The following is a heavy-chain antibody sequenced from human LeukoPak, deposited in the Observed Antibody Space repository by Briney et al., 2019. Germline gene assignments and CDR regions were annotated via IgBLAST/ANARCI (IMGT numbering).Heavy chain of an antibody. V-gene: IGHV3-7*01. CDR2: IKQDGSEK. CDR1: GFTFSSYW. J-gene: IGHJ4*02. D-gene: IGHD3-10*01. CDR3: ARDDSYGSGSLYYFDY. Sequence: GGSLRLSCAASGFTFSSYWMSWVRQAPGKGLEWVAHIKQDGSEKYYVDSVKGRFTISRDNAKNSLYLQMNSLRAEDTAVYYCARDDSYGSGSLYYFDYWGQGTLVTVSS.